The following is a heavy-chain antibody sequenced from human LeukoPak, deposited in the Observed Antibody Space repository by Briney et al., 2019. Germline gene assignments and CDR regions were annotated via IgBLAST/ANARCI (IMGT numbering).Heavy chain of an antibody. CDR3: ARDSHVLLWFGELLHGNYYYYGMDV. V-gene: IGHV3-23*01. CDR2: ISGSGGST. D-gene: IGHD3-10*01. Sequence: PGGSLRLSCAASGFTFSDYYMSWIRQAPGKGLEWVSGISGSGGSTYYPDSVRGRFTVSRDNSNNTLYLQMNSLRAEDTAVYYCARDSHVLLWFGELLHGNYYYYGMDVSGQGTTVTVSS. CDR1: GFTFSDYY. J-gene: IGHJ6*02.